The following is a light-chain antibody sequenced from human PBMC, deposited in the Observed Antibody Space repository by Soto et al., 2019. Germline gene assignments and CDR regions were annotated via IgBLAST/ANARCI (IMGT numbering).Light chain of an antibody. CDR1: QSIYKW. J-gene: IGKJ4*01. CDR2: AAS. Sequence: DIQMTQSPSTLSGSVGDRVTITCRASQSIYKWLVWYQQKPGKAPKLLIYAASSLQSGVPSRFSGSGYGTDFTLTISSLQPEDFATYYCQQADSFPLSFGGGTKVDIK. V-gene: IGKV1-12*01. CDR3: QQADSFPLS.